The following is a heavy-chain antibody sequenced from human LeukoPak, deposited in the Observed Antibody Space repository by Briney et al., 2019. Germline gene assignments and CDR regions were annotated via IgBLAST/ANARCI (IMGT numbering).Heavy chain of an antibody. CDR3: ARELYSGSYQGSDY. J-gene: IGHJ4*02. D-gene: IGHD1-26*01. CDR1: GFHVSSNY. CDR2: IFSGGST. Sequence: PGGSLRLSCAASGFHVSSNYMSWVRQAPGKGLEWVSVIFSGGSTYYVDSVKGRFTISRDNAKNSLYLQINSLRAEDRAVYHCARELYSGSYQGSDYWRQGTLDTVPS. V-gene: IGHV3-66*01.